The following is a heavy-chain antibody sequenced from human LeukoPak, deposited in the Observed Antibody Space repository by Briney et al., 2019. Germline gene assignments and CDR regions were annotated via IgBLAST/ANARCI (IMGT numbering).Heavy chain of an antibody. CDR1: GYTFTGHY. D-gene: IGHD3-3*01. CDR3: ARGNGVVIPYFDY. CDR2: INPNSGGT. V-gene: IGHV1-2*02. J-gene: IGHJ4*02. Sequence: SVKVSCKASGYTFTGHYMHWVRQAPGQGLEWMGWINPNSGGTTYAQKFQGRVTMTRDTSISTAYMELSRLRSDDTAVYYCARGNGVVIPYFDYWGQGTLVTVSS.